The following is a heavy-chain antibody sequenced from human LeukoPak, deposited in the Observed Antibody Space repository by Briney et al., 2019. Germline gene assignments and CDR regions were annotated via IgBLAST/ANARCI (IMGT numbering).Heavy chain of an antibody. CDR2: INPSGGST. J-gene: IGHJ4*02. CDR3: ARDYYDSSGYYHHTSKNYFDY. D-gene: IGHD3-22*01. V-gene: IGHV1-46*01. Sequence: ASVKVSCKASGYTFTSYYMHWVRQAPGQGLEWMGIINPSGGSTSYAQKFQGRVTMTRDTSTSTVYMELSSLRSEDTAVYYCARDYYDSSGYYHHTSKNYFDYRGQGTLVTVSS. CDR1: GYTFTSYY.